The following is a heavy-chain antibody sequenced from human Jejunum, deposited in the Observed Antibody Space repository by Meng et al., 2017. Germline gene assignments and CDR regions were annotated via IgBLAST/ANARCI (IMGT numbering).Heavy chain of an antibody. CDR1: GFTFSDPL. V-gene: IGHV3-72*01. Sequence: EVQLVDCWGDLVQPGGSLSLSCVAFGFTFSDPLMDWVRQAPGEGLEWVGRSRSKLSSYTTEYAASVRGRFTVSRDESKNLFYLQMNNLKTEDTAVYYCTAGRGGSAPCDYWGQGTLVTVSS. CDR3: TAGRGGSAPCDY. CDR2: SRSKLSSYTT. J-gene: IGHJ4*02. D-gene: IGHD1-26*01.